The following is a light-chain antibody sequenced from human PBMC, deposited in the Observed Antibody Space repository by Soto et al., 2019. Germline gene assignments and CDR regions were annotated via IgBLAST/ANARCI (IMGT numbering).Light chain of an antibody. J-gene: IGKJ1*01. CDR3: QQYGSSPRS. CDR1: QSVSSSY. CDR2: GAS. V-gene: IGKV3-20*01. Sequence: IVLPQYPGTLPLSPGERATLSCRASQSVSSSYLAWYQHKPGQAPRLLIYGASSRATGIPDRFSGSGSVTAFTLTISRLEPEDLAVYYCQQYGSSPRSFGQGTKVEI.